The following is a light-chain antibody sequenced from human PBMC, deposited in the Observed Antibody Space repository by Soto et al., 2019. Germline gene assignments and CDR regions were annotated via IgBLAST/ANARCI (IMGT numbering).Light chain of an antibody. CDR1: QSVSSN. V-gene: IGKV3-15*01. CDR3: QQYNVWPLT. J-gene: IGKJ4*01. CDR2: VAS. Sequence: EIVMTQSPATLSVSPGERATLSCRASQSVSSNLAWYQQKPCQTPKLLIYVASTRATGIPARFSGSGSGTEFTLSIRSLQSEDFAVYYCQQYNVWPLTFGGGTKVEFK.